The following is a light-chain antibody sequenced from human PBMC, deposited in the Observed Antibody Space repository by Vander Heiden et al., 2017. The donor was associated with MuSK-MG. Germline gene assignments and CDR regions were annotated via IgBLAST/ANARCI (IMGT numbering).Light chain of an antibody. CDR1: QSISSY. Sequence: DSQMTQSPSSLSASIRDRVTNTCRASQSISSYLHWYQQKPWKAPKLLIYAAISMKSGVPSRFSGIGSGTDFTLHITSLQPDHFANYSCQQSYSTRWTFGQGTKVEIK. V-gene: IGKV1-39*01. CDR2: AAI. CDR3: QQSYSTRWT. J-gene: IGKJ1*01.